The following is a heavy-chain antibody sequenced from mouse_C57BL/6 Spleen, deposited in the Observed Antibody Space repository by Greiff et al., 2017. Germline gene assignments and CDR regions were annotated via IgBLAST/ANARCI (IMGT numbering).Heavy chain of an antibody. J-gene: IGHJ3*02. CDR3: ATYYDYDEKGALG. V-gene: IGHV1-39*01. CDR1: GYSFTDYN. CDR2: INPNYGTT. Sequence: VQLQQSGPELVKPGASVKISCKASGYSFTDYNMNWVKQSNGKSLEWIGVINPNYGTTSYNQKFKGKATLTVDQSSSTAYMQLSSLTSEDSAVYYCATYYDYDEKGALGWGQGTLVTVSA. D-gene: IGHD2-4*01.